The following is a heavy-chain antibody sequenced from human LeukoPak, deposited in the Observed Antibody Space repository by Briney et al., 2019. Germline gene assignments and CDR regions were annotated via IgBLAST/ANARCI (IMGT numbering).Heavy chain of an antibody. J-gene: IGHJ4*02. CDR3: ARGQQDYYDSSGDYY. D-gene: IGHD3-22*01. Sequence: SETLSLTCTVSGGSISSYYWSWIRQPPGKGLEWIGYIYYSGSTNYNPSLKSRVTISVDTSKNQFSLKLSSVTAADTAVYYCARGQQDYYDSSGDYYWGQGTLLTVSS. V-gene: IGHV4-59*01. CDR2: IYYSGST. CDR1: GGSISSYY.